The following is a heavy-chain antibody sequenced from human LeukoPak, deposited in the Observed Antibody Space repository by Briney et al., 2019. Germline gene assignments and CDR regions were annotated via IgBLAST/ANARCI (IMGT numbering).Heavy chain of an antibody. CDR1: GFSFNDYG. V-gene: IGHV3-20*01. D-gene: IGHD4-23*01. CDR2: INSNGAT. J-gene: IGHJ4*02. Sequence: GGSLRPSCAATGFSFNDYGMSWVRQAPGKGLEWVSGINSNGATSYADSVKGRFTISRDNAKNSLYVQMNSLRAEDTALYHCARGNSNFDSWGQGTLVTVSS. CDR3: ARGNSNFDS.